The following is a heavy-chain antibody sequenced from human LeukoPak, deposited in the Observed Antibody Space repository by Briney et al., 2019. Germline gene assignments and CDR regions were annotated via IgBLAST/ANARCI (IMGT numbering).Heavy chain of an antibody. CDR2: IYYSGST. Sequence: SETLSLTCAVSGGSISSGGYSWSWIRQPPGKGLEWIGYIYYSGSTYYNPSLKSRVTMSVDTSKNQFSLKLNSVTAADTAVYYCARDPWYSNEPASDYWGQGTLVTVSS. D-gene: IGHD6-13*01. J-gene: IGHJ4*02. CDR3: ARDPWYSNEPASDY. V-gene: IGHV4-30-4*07. CDR1: GGSISSGGYS.